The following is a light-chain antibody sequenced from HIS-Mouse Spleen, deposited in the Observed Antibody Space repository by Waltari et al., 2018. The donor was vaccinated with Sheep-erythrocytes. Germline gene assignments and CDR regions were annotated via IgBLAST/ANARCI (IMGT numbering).Light chain of an antibody. J-gene: IGKJ4*02. CDR2: WAS. CDR3: QQYYSTPRT. Sequence: DIVMTQSPDSLAVSLGERATINCKSSQCVLYSPNNKNYLAWYQQKPGQPPKLLIYWASTRESGFPDRFSGSGSGTDVNLTVSCLEAEDVAVYYCQQYYSTPRTFGGGTKVDIK. CDR1: QCVLYSPNNKNY. V-gene: IGKV4-1*01.